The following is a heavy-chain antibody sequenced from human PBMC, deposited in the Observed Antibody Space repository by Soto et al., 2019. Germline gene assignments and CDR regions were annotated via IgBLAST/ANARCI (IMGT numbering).Heavy chain of an antibody. Sequence: LSLTCAVSGFFISSGNYWGWIRKPPGKGLEWIGSIFHGGNTYYNPSLKSRVTISVDMSKNQFSLKLNSVTAADTAVYYCARARWYDAFDVWGQGTVVTVSS. CDR1: GFFISSGNY. V-gene: IGHV4-38-2*01. D-gene: IGHD2-15*01. CDR3: ARARWYDAFDV. CDR2: IFHGGNT. J-gene: IGHJ3*01.